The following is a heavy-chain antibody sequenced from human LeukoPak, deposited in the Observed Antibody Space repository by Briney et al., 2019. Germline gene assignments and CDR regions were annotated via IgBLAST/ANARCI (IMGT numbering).Heavy chain of an antibody. CDR2: IIPILGIA. CDR3: ASLTGYSGYDYYYDY. J-gene: IGHJ4*02. Sequence: GASVKVSCKASGGTFSSYAISWVRQSPGQGLEWMGGIIPILGIANYAQKFQGRVTITADKSTSTAYMELSSLRSEDTAVYYCASLTGYSGYDYYYDYWGQGTLVTVSS. V-gene: IGHV1-69*04. D-gene: IGHD5-12*01. CDR1: GGTFSSYA.